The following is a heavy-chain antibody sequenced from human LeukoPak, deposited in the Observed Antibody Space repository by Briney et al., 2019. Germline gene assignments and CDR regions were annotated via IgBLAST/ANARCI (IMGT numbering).Heavy chain of an antibody. V-gene: IGHV3-21*01. CDR1: GFTFSSYT. D-gene: IGHD4-17*01. CDR2: ISSSSSYI. J-gene: IGHJ4*02. CDR3: ARENDYGDYVMDY. Sequence: PGGSLRLSCAASGFTFSSYTMNWVRQAPRKGLEWVSSISSSSSYIYYADSVKGRFTISRDNAKNSLYLQMNSLRAEDTAVYYCARENDYGDYVMDYWGQGTLVTVSS.